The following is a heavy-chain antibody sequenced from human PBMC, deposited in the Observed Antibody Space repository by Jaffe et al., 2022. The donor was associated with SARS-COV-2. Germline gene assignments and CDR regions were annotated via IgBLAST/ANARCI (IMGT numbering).Heavy chain of an antibody. Sequence: EVQLLESGGGLVQPGGSLRLSCAASGFTFSSYAMSWVRQAPGKGLEWVSAISGSGGSTYYADSVKGRFTISRDNSKNTLYLQMNSLRAEDTAVYYCAKQGDSYGYHGDAFDIWGQGTMVTVSS. CDR2: ISGSGGST. J-gene: IGHJ3*02. V-gene: IGHV3-23*01. CDR1: GFTFSSYA. CDR3: AKQGDSYGYHGDAFDI. D-gene: IGHD5-18*01.